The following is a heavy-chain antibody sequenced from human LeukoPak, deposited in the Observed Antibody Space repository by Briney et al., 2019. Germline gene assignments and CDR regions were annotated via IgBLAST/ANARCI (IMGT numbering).Heavy chain of an antibody. CDR1: GYSFSNYW. CDR2: IYPADSDT. V-gene: IGHV5-51*01. CDR3: ARIDYGSGSSRDY. J-gene: IGHJ4*02. Sequence: GESLKISCEVSGYSFSNYWIGWVRQMPGKGLEWMGIIYPADSDTKYSPSFQGQVTISADKSISTAYLQWRSLKASDSAMYYCARIDYGSGSSRDYWGQGTLVTVSS. D-gene: IGHD3-10*01.